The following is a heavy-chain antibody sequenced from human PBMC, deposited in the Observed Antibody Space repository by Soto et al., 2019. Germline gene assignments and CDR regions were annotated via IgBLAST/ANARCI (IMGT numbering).Heavy chain of an antibody. J-gene: IGHJ6*02. V-gene: IGHV4-61*01. CDR1: GDSVTFGHHY. Sequence: QVQLQESGPGLVKPSGTLSLICIVSGDSVTFGHHYWSWIRQPPGKGLEWIGHIFFTGAINYSPSLKCRVTMSVDSSKSQFSLNLTSVSAADSAIYYCARARLDSAGSSLGRRLDVWGQGTTVTVSS. CDR2: IFFTGAI. CDR3: ARARLDSAGSSLGRRLDV. D-gene: IGHD3-10*01.